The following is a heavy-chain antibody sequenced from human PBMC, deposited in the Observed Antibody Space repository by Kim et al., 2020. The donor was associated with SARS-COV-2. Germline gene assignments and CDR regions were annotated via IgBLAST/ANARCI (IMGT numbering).Heavy chain of an antibody. D-gene: IGHD1-7*01. J-gene: IGHJ4*02. CDR3: AYLLTGTPGY. CDR2: ISGSGGST. Sequence: GGSLRLSCAASGFTFSSYAMSWVRQAPGKRLEWVSTISGSGGSTIYADSVKGRCTISRDESKNTLYLQMNSLRADDTAVYYCAYLLTGTPGYWGQGTLVTVSS. V-gene: IGHV3-23*01. CDR1: GFTFSSYA.